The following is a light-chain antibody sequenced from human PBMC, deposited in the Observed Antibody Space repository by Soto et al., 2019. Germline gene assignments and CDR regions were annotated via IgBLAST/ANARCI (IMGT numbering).Light chain of an antibody. V-gene: IGKV1-5*03. J-gene: IGKJ1*01. CDR3: QHYSFCSRS. CDR1: QTIDTW. CDR2: KPS. Sequence: DIQMTQAPSTLSASIGDGVTITGRASQTIDTWLAWYQQNPGKAPKLLIYKPSPLQTGVPSRSSGSGPVTGFTLTINSLQTDEFVTYYCQHYSFCSRSFGQGTKV.